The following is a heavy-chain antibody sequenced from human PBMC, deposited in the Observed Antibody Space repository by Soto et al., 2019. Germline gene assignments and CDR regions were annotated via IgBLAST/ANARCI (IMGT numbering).Heavy chain of an antibody. CDR1: GYSFTSYW. CDR2: IDPSDSYT. V-gene: IGHV5-10-1*01. CDR3: ARHTEYSSSWSHNRSAWFDP. J-gene: IGHJ5*02. Sequence: PGESLKISCKGSGYSFTSYWISWVRQMPGKGLEWMGRIDPSDSYTNYSPSFQGHVTISADKSISTAYLQWSSLKASDTAMYYCARHTEYSSSWSHNRSAWFDPWGQATLVTVSS. D-gene: IGHD6-13*01.